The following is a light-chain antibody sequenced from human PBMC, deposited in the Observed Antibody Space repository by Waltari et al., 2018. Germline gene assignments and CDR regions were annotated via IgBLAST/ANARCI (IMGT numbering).Light chain of an antibody. CDR2: DVN. CDR3: CSYAGSAISM. J-gene: IGLJ3*02. V-gene: IGLV2-23*02. CDR1: TRDIGKSNL. Sequence: QSALTQTASVSGSPGQAITIPCSGTTRDIGKSNLASWYQQHPGKAPTLIIYDVNKRPSGVSNRFSGSKSGNTAFLTISGLQSADEADYYCCSYAGSAISMFGGGTKVTVL.